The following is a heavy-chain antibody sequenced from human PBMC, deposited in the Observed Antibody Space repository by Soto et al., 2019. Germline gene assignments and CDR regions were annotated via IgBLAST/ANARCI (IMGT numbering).Heavy chain of an antibody. CDR2: IHDTGGT. J-gene: IGHJ4*02. V-gene: IGHV4-59*08. CDR3: ARRTKLGTAWYPDC. CDR1: GVSISGYS. Sequence: QVHLQESGPGLVKPSETLSLTCAVSGVSISGYSWSWIRQPPGKGLEWIGNIHDTGGTNYNPSLKSQLTISLDKSKIKISLQLTSATAEDTAICYCARRTKLGTAWYPDCWGQGTLVTVSS. D-gene: IGHD6-19*01.